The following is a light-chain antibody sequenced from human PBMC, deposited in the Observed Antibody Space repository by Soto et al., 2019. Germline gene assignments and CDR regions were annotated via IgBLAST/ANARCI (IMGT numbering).Light chain of an antibody. V-gene: IGKV3-15*01. J-gene: IGKJ1*01. CDR1: QSVSSN. CDR2: GAS. Sequence: IVMTESRSTRSVSPGERNTLSCRASQSVSSNLAWYQQKPRQAPRLLIYGASTRATGIPARFSGSGSGTEFTLTISSLQSEDFALYYCQQYNNWPHTSGQRTKVDIK. CDR3: QQYNNWPHT.